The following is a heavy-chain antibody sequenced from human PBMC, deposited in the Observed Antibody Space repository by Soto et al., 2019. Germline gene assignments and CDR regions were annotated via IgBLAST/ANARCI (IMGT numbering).Heavy chain of an antibody. CDR2: ISGSGGST. Sequence: EVQLLESGGGLVQPGGSLRLSCAASGFTFSSYAMSWVRQAPGKGLEWVSAISGSGGSTYYADSVKGRFTISRDNSKNTLYLQMNSLRAEDTAVYYCAKTEWSRRGAYYYYYGMDVWGQGTTVTVSS. D-gene: IGHD3-10*01. CDR1: GFTFSSYA. CDR3: AKTEWSRRGAYYYYYGMDV. J-gene: IGHJ6*02. V-gene: IGHV3-23*01.